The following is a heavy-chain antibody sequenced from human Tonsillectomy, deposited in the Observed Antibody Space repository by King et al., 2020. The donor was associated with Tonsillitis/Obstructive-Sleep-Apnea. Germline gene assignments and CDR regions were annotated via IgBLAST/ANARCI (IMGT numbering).Heavy chain of an antibody. CDR3: AKGPYSNYVGGVDY. J-gene: IGHJ4*02. Sequence: VQLVESGGGLVQPGRSLRLSCAASGFTFDDHAMHWVRQAPGKGLEWVSGISWNSGSIVYADSGKGRFTISRDNAKNSLYLQMNSLRVEDTAFYYCAKGPYSNYVGGVDYWGQGTLVTVSS. CDR2: ISWNSGSI. D-gene: IGHD4-11*01. V-gene: IGHV3-9*01. CDR1: GFTFDDHA.